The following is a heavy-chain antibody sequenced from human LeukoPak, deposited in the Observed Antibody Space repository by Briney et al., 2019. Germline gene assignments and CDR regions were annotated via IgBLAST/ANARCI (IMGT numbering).Heavy chain of an antibody. CDR1: GYTFTSYG. J-gene: IGHJ4*02. Sequence: ASVKVSCKASGYTFTSYGISWVRQAPGQELEWMGWISAYNGNTNYAQKLQGRVTMTTDTSTSTAYMELRSLRSDDTAVYYCARDRSTMVRGVIITKDYWGQGTLVTVSS. CDR3: ARDRSTMVRGVIITKDY. CDR2: ISAYNGNT. D-gene: IGHD3-10*01. V-gene: IGHV1-18*01.